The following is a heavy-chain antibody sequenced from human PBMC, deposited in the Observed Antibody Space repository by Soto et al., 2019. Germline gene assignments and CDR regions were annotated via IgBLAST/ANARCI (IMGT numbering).Heavy chain of an antibody. J-gene: IGHJ6*02. CDR3: AREDSSGWSGESMDV. V-gene: IGHV4-34*01. Sequence: SETLSLTCAVYGESLRSHSWNWIRQPPGKGLEWVGEINHSGSTNYNHSLKSRATISVDTSKNQFSLKLTSVIAADTGVYYCAREDSSGWSGESMDVWGQGTTVTVSS. CDR2: INHSGST. CDR1: GESLRSHS. D-gene: IGHD6-19*01.